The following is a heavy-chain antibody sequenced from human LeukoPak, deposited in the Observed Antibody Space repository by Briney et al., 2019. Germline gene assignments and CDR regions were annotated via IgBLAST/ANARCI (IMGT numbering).Heavy chain of an antibody. V-gene: IGHV3-30*18. CDR2: ISYDGSNK. CDR3: AKDLSYANWFDP. D-gene: IGHD1-26*01. Sequence: GRSLRLSCAAPGFTFSSYGMHWVRQAPGKGLEWVAVISYDGSNKYYADSVKGRFTISRDNSKNTLYLQMNSLRAEDTAVYYCAKDLSYANWFDPWGQGTLVTVSS. J-gene: IGHJ5*02. CDR1: GFTFSSYG.